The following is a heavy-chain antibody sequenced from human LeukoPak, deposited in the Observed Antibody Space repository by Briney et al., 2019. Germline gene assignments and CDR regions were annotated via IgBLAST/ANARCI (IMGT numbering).Heavy chain of an antibody. CDR2: IIPIFGTA. V-gene: IGHV1-69*01. D-gene: IGHD5-24*01. J-gene: IGHJ6*02. CDR1: GFTFSSYA. Sequence: GGSLRLSCAASGFTFSSYAISWVRQAPGQGLEWMGGIIPIFGTANYAQKFQGRVTITADESTSTAYMELSSLRSEDTAVYYCARDRGYRDGYNYYCYYGMDVWGQGTTVTVSS. CDR3: ARDRGYRDGYNYYCYYGMDV.